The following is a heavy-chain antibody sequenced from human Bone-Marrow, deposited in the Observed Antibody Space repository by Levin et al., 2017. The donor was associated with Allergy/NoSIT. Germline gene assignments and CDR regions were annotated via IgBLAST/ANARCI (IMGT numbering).Heavy chain of an antibody. V-gene: IGHV4-39*01. CDR3: ARQTIRTGYYFTWFDP. J-gene: IGHJ5*02. CDR1: GDSLSSSSYY. D-gene: IGHD3/OR15-3a*01. Sequence: SETLSLTCAVSGDSLSSSSYYWGWIRRSPEKGLEWIATIYYSGTTYYNPSLQSRVTISVDTSRNQFSLKPSSVTAADTAVYYCARQTIRTGYYFTWFDPWGQGMLVTVSS. CDR2: IYYSGTT.